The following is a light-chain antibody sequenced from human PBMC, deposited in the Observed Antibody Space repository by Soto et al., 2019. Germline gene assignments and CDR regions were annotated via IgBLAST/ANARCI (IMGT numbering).Light chain of an antibody. Sequence: EIVMTQSPATLSVPPGERATLSSRASQSVSSNLAWYQQKPCQAPRLLIYGASTMATGIPDRFSGSGSGTEFSLTISSLQSEDFAVYYCQQYNNWPPYTCGQGTKLEIK. J-gene: IGKJ2*01. CDR2: GAS. CDR1: QSVSSN. V-gene: IGKV3-15*01. CDR3: QQYNNWPPYT.